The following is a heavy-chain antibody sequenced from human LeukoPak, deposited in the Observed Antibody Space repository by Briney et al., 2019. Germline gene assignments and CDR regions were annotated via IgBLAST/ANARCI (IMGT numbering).Heavy chain of an antibody. CDR2: IYYSGST. J-gene: IGHJ4*02. CDR3: ARDIPINN. CDR1: GGSISSSSYY. V-gene: IGHV4-39*07. Sequence: SETLSLTCTVSGGSISSSSYYWGWIRQPPGKGLEWIGSIYYSGSTYYNPSLKSRVTISVDTSKNQFSLKLSSVTAADTAVYYCARDIPINNWGQGTLVTVSS.